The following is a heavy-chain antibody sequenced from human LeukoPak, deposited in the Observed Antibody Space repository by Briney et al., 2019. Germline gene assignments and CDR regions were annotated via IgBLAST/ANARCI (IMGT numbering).Heavy chain of an antibody. CDR2: ISAREGAT. CDR1: GLTFSAYS. Sequence: GGSRRLSCTVSGLTFSAYSLIWVRQAPQKGLEWVSVISAREGATYYADSVRGRFTISRDNSRNTVYLQMNSLRAEDTTVYYCANYDYVWGSNRHFEYWGQGTLVTVSS. D-gene: IGHD3-16*02. J-gene: IGHJ4*02. CDR3: ANYDYVWGSNRHFEY. V-gene: IGHV3-23*01.